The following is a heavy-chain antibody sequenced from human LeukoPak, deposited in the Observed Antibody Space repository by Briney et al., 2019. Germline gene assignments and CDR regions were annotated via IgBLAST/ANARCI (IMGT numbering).Heavy chain of an antibody. CDR1: GFTFSSYD. CDR2: ISSSSTTI. J-gene: IGHJ4*02. D-gene: IGHD2-2*02. Sequence: GGSLRLSCAASGFTFSSYDMNWVRQAPGKGLEWVSYISSSSTTIIYADSVKGRFTISRDNSKNSLYLQMNSLRVEDTAVYYCERVGDYCSGTTCYKGFDYWGQGTLVAVSS. V-gene: IGHV3-48*03. CDR3: ERVGDYCSGTTCYKGFDY.